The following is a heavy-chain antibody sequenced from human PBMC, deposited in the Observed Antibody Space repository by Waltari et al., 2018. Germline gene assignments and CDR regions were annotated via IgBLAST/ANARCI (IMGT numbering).Heavy chain of an antibody. J-gene: IGHJ4*02. Sequence: QVQLVESGGGVVQPGRSLRLSCAASGFTFSSYGLHWVRPAPGKGLEWVAVIWYDGSNKYYADSVKGRFTISRDNSKNTLYLQMNSLRAEDTAVYYCARDSMVNFDYWGQGTLVTVSS. CDR3: ARDSMVNFDY. V-gene: IGHV3-33*01. D-gene: IGHD3-10*01. CDR2: IWYDGSNK. CDR1: GFTFSSYG.